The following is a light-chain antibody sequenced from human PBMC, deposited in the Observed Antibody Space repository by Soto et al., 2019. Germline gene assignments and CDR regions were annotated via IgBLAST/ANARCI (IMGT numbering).Light chain of an antibody. Sequence: EIVMTQSPATLSVSPVERATLSCRASQSVSSNLAWYQQKPGQAPRLLIYGASTRATGIPARFSGSGSGTEFTLTINSLQSEDFAVYYCQKYNNWPRTFGQGNTGDI. V-gene: IGKV3-15*01. CDR3: QKYNNWPRT. CDR2: GAS. CDR1: QSVSSN. J-gene: IGKJ1*01.